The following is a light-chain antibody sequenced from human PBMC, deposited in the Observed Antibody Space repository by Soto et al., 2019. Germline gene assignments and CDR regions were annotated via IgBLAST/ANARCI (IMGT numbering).Light chain of an antibody. Sequence: QSALTQPASVSGSPGQSITISCTGTSSDVGGYNYVSWYQHHPGKAPKLMIYDVSNRPSGVSYRFSGSKSGNTASLTTSGLQTEDEAAYYCTSYTSSSTLVFGGGTKRTVL. CDR1: SSDVGGYNY. J-gene: IGLJ2*01. CDR2: DVS. CDR3: TSYTSSSTLV. V-gene: IGLV2-14*03.